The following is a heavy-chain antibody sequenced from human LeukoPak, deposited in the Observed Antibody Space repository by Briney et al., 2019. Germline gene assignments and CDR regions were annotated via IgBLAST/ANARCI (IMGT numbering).Heavy chain of an antibody. CDR1: GGSISSSTYY. Sequence: SETLSLTCTVSGGSISSSTYYWGWIRQPPGKGLEWNGYIYYTGNTNYNPSLKSRVTISVDTSKNQSSLKLSSVTAADTAVYYCARDRLQLQSWGQGTLVTVSS. J-gene: IGHJ5*02. CDR3: ARDRLQLQS. CDR2: IYYTGNT. V-gene: IGHV4-61*01. D-gene: IGHD1-1*01.